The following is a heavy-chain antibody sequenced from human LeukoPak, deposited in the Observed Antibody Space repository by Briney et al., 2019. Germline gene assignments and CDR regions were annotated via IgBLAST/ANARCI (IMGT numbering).Heavy chain of an antibody. CDR1: GFTFNSYA. Sequence: GGSLRLSCAASGFTFNSYAMNWVRRAPGKGLEWVSTISSGGITYYADSVKGRFTISRDNSKNTLYLQMNTLRADDTALYYCAKPLNPHEPYASLDYWGQGTQVTVSS. CDR3: AKPLNPHEPYASLDY. D-gene: IGHD3-22*01. J-gene: IGHJ4*02. V-gene: IGHV3-23*01. CDR2: ISSGGIT.